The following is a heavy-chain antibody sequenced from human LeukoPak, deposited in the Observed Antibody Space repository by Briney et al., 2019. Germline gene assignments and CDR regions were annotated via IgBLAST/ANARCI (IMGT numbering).Heavy chain of an antibody. CDR2: IYSGGST. D-gene: IGHD2-21*02. V-gene: IGHV3-53*01. J-gene: IGHJ3*02. CDR3: ARALAYCGGDCYDDAFDI. CDR1: GFTVSSNY. Sequence: GGSLRLSCAASGFTVSSNYMSWVRQAPGKGLEWVSVIYSGGSTYYADSVKGRFTISRDNSKNTLYLQMNSLRAEDTAVYYCARALAYCGGDCYDDAFDIWGQGTMVAVSS.